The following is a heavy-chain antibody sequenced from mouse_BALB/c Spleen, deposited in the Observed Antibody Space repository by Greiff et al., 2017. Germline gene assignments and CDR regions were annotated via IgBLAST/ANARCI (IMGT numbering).Heavy chain of an antibody. CDR2: IWGDGST. J-gene: IGHJ4*01. CDR3: ARITTPVYYAMDY. D-gene: IGHD1-1*01. CDR1: GFSLTGYG. V-gene: IGHV2-6-7*01. Sequence: QVQLKESGPGLVAPSQSLSITCTVSGFSLTGYGVNWVRQPPGKGLEWLGMIWGDGSTDYNSALKSRLSISKDNSKSQVFLKMNSLQTDDTARYYCARITTPVYYAMDYWGQGTSVTVSS.